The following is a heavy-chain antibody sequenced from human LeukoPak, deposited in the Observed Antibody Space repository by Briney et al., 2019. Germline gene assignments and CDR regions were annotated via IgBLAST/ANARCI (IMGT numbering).Heavy chain of an antibody. CDR2: INHSGST. CDR1: GGSFSGYY. V-gene: IGHV4-34*01. Sequence: PSESLSLTCAVYGGSFSGYYWSWIRQPPGKGLEWIGEINHSGSTNYNPSLKSRVTISVDTSKNQFSLKLSSVTAADTAVYYCASVQYQLLSLDYWGQGILVTVSS. D-gene: IGHD2-2*01. J-gene: IGHJ4*02. CDR3: ASVQYQLLSLDY.